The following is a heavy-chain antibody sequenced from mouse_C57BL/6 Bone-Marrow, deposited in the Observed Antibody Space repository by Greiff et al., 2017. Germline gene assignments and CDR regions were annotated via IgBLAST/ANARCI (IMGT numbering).Heavy chain of an antibody. CDR2: IDPSDSYT. Sequence: HVQLPPPWAELVKPGASVQLSCKASGYTFTSYWMQWVKQRPGQGLEWIGEIDPSDSYTNYNQKFKGKATLTVDTSSSTAYMQLSSLTSEDSAVYYCARFGLGSDYWGQGTTLTVSS. V-gene: IGHV1-50*01. CDR1: GYTFTSYW. CDR3: ARFGLGSDY. J-gene: IGHJ2*01. D-gene: IGHD3-3*01.